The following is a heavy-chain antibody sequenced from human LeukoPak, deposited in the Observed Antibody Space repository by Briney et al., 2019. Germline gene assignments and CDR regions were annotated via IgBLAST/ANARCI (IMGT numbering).Heavy chain of an antibody. Sequence: ASVKVSCKASGYTFTSYAMHWVRQAPGQRLEWMGWINAGNGNTKYSQEFQGRVTITRDTSASTAYMELSSLRSEDMAVYYCARGSPLGYDSSGYYPSFDYWGQGTLVTVSS. CDR3: ARGSPLGYDSSGYYPSFDY. CDR2: INAGNGNT. J-gene: IGHJ4*02. CDR1: GYTFTSYA. D-gene: IGHD3-22*01. V-gene: IGHV1-3*03.